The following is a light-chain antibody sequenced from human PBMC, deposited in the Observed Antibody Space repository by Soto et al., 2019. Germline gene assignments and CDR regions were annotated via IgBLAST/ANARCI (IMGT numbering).Light chain of an antibody. Sequence: EIVMTQSPATLSVSPGERATLSCRASQSGSSNLAWYQQKPGQTPRLLIYHASTMAPGIPARFSGRGCGTEFNLTVSSLQSEDFGVYYCQKYNKWPLTFGGGTKVEIK. CDR1: QSGSSN. CDR2: HAS. J-gene: IGKJ4*01. V-gene: IGKV3-15*01. CDR3: QKYNKWPLT.